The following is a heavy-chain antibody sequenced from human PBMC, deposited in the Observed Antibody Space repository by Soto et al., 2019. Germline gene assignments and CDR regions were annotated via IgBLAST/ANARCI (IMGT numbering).Heavy chain of an antibody. CDR2: IYYSGST. J-gene: IGHJ3*02. CDR3: ARADEYYYDSSGYFRNKWSPPNAFDI. Sequence: KSSETLSLTCTVSGGSISSYYWSWIRQPPGKGLEWIGYIYYSGSTNYNPSLKSRVTISVDTSKNQFSLKLSSVTAADTAVYYCARADEYYYDSSGYFRNKWSPPNAFDICGQGTMVTVSS. CDR1: GGSISSYY. V-gene: IGHV4-59*01. D-gene: IGHD3-22*01.